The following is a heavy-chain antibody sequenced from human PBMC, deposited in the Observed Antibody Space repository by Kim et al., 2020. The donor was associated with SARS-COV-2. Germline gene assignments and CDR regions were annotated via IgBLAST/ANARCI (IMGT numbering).Heavy chain of an antibody. CDR1: GFTFSSYW. V-gene: IGHV3-7*04. CDR2: IKQDGGGK. Sequence: GGSLRLSCAASGFTFSSYWMSWVRQAPGKGLEWVANIKQDGGGKYYVDSVKGRFTISRDNAKNSLYLQMNSLRAEDTAVYYCARGTTGVTTRWYYYDSSGSDTFDYWGQGTLVTVSS. CDR3: ARGTTGVTTRWYYYDSSGSDTFDY. J-gene: IGHJ4*02. D-gene: IGHD3-22*01.